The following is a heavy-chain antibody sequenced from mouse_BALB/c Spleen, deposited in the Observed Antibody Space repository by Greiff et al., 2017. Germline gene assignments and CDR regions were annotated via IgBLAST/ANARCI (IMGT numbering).Heavy chain of an antibody. Sequence: EVQGVESGPELVKPGASVKVSCKASGYSFTDYNMYWVKQSHGKSLEWIGYIDHYNGGTSYNQKFKGKATLTVDKSSSTAFMHLNSLTSEDSAVYYCARNYRYDKGRGPMDYWGQGTSVTVSS. D-gene: IGHD2-14*01. CDR3: ARNYRYDKGRGPMDY. CDR2: IDHYNGGT. J-gene: IGHJ4*01. V-gene: IGHV1S135*01. CDR1: GYSFTDYN.